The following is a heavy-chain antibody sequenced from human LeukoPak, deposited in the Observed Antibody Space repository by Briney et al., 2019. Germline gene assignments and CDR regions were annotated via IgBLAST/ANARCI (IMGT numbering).Heavy chain of an antibody. CDR1: GFTVSNNY. Sequence: PGGSLRLSCAASGFTVSNNYMSWVRQAPGKGLEWVSFIFSGGSTYYADSVKGRFTISRDNSKNTLYLQMNSLRAEDTAVYYCARGSSRAPYFDYWGKGTLVTVSS. J-gene: IGHJ4*02. CDR2: IFSGGST. CDR3: ARGSSRAPYFDY. V-gene: IGHV3-53*01. D-gene: IGHD6-13*01.